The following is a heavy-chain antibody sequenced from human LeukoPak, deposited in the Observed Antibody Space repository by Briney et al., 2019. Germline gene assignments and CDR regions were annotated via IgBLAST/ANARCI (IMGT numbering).Heavy chain of an antibody. Sequence: ASVKVXCKASGYTFTSYGISWVRQAPGQGLEWMGWISAYNGNTNYAQKLQGRVTMTTDTSTSTAYMELRSLRSDDTAVYYCARDLRRTDAFDIWGQGTMVTVSS. J-gene: IGHJ3*02. CDR3: ARDLRRTDAFDI. CDR1: GYTFTSYG. V-gene: IGHV1-18*01. CDR2: ISAYNGNT.